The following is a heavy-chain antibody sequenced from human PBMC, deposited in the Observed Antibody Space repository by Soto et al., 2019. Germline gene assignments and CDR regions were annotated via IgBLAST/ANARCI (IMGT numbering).Heavy chain of an antibody. Sequence: QVQLAQSGAEVKKPGSSVKVSCKASGGTSRSYPISWLRQAPGQGLEWMGGILPMFGTANYAQKLQGRLTITADDSTSTAYMELSSLRSEDTAVYYCARSNSGNGNSYSPFDYWGQGTLVTVSS. V-gene: IGHV1-69*01. CDR1: GGTSRSYP. J-gene: IGHJ4*02. CDR3: ARSNSGNGNSYSPFDY. D-gene: IGHD2-21*01. CDR2: ILPMFGTA.